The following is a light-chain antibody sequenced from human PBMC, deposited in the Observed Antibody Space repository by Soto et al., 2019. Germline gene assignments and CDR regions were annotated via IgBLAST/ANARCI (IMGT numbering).Light chain of an antibody. CDR3: SSYTSTTTPV. CDR1: SSDVGGYNN. J-gene: IGLJ1*01. CDR2: DVS. Sequence: QSVLTQPASVSGSPGQSIAISCTGTSSDVGGYNNVSWYQQHPGTAPKLIISDVSNRPSGVSARFSGSKSGNTASLTISGLQAEDEADYYCSSYTSTTTPVFGTGTKVTVL. V-gene: IGLV2-14*03.